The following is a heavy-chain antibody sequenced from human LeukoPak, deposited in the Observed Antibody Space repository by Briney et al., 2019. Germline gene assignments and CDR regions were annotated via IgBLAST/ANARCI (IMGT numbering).Heavy chain of an antibody. Sequence: SETLSLTCTVSGVSISSSGYYWGWVRQPPGKGLEWIGTLYYGGSTYYKSSLKSRVTISGDTSKNQFSLKLSSVTAADTAVYYWARGYYCDSSGYHNPLDIWGQGTMVTVSS. CDR2: LYYGGST. J-gene: IGHJ3*02. V-gene: IGHV4-39*01. CDR3: ARGYYCDSSGYHNPLDI. D-gene: IGHD3-22*01. CDR1: GVSISSSGYY.